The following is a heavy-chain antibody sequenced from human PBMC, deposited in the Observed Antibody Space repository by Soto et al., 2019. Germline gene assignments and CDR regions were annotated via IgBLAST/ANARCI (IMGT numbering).Heavy chain of an antibody. V-gene: IGHV1-69*06. CDR2: IIPIFGTA. D-gene: IGHD3-10*01. CDR1: GGTFSSYA. J-gene: IGHJ3*02. CDR3: ARSRITMVRGVIMTSAFDI. Sequence: SVKVSWKASGGTFSSYAISWVRQAPGQGLEWMGGIIPIFGTANYAQKFQGRVTITADKSTSTAYMGLSSLRSEDTAVYYCARSRITMVRGVIMTSAFDIWGQGTMVTVSS.